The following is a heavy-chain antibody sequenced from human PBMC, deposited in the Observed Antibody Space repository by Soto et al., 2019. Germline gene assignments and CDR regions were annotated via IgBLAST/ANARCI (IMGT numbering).Heavy chain of an antibody. J-gene: IGHJ3*02. CDR1: GGTFNNYA. D-gene: IGHD4-17*01. CDR2: IIPILGTA. V-gene: IGHV1-69*13. Sequence: SVKVSCKASGGTFNNYAISWVRQAPGQGLEWKGGIIPILGTANYAQKFQGRVTITADEFTSTAYMELSSLRFEDKALYYCDRFGYGDYAFSGGIVAFDIWGQGTMVTVSS. CDR3: DRFGYGDYAFSGGIVAFDI.